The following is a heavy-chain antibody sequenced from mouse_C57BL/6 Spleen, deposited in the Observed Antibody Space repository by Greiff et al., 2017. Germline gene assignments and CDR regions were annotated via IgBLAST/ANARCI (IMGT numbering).Heavy chain of an antibody. Sequence: ESGPGLVKPSQSLSLTCSVTGYSITSGYYWNWIRQFPGNKLEWMGYISYDGSNNYNPSLKNRISITRDTSKNQFFLKLNSVTTEDTATYYCAREAQAFYFDYWGQGTTLTVSS. CDR3: AREAQAFYFDY. CDR2: ISYDGSN. V-gene: IGHV3-6*01. CDR1: GYSITSGYY. J-gene: IGHJ2*01. D-gene: IGHD3-2*02.